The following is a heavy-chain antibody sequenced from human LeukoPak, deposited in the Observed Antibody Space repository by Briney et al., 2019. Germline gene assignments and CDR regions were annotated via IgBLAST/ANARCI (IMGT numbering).Heavy chain of an antibody. D-gene: IGHD4-17*01. CDR3: AKNPYGDYVLDYYYYMDV. Sequence: PGGSLRLSCAASGFPFRSYAMHRVRQAPGKGLEWVAFIRDDGSYKYYADSVKGRFTISRDNSKNTLSLQMNSLRAEDTAVYYCAKNPYGDYVLDYYYYMDVWGKGTTVTISS. CDR2: IRDDGSYK. J-gene: IGHJ6*03. V-gene: IGHV3-30*02. CDR1: GFPFRSYA.